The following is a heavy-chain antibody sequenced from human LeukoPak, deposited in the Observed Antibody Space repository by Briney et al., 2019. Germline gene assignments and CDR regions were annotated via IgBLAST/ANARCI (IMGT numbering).Heavy chain of an antibody. V-gene: IGHV1-18*01. CDR3: ARGPYCSGGTCYSQILDH. D-gene: IGHD2-15*01. CDR1: GYTFTSYG. CDR2: ISVYNGNA. Sequence: APVKVSCKASGYTFTSYGVTWVRQAPGQGLEWMGWISVYNGNAKYAQNLQGRVTMTTDTSTSTAYMELRSLRSDDTAVYYCARGPYCSGGTCYSQILDHWGQGTLVIVSS. J-gene: IGHJ4*02.